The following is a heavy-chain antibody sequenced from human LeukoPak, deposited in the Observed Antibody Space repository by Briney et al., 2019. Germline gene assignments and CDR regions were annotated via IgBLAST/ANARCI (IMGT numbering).Heavy chain of an antibody. V-gene: IGHV5-51*01. CDR1: GYNFSKYW. Sequence: PAESLKISCKASGYNFSKYWIGWARQMPGKGLEWMGIIYPGDSDARYSPSFQGQATMSADKYINTAHLQWSSLKASDTAIYYSARRLAIGTFASDPDGFDYWGQGTLVTVSS. D-gene: IGHD3-16*01. CDR3: ARRLAIGTFASDPDGFDY. CDR2: IYPGDSDA. J-gene: IGHJ4*02.